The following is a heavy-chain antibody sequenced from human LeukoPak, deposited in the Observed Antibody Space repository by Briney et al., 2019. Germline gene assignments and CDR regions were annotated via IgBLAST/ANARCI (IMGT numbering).Heavy chain of an antibody. D-gene: IGHD6-19*01. CDR3: AKDLVAVAGTLPDY. Sequence: GGSLRLSCAASGFTFSSYAMSWVRQAPGKGLEWVSAISGSGGSTHYADSVKGRFTISRDNSKNTLYLQMNSLRAEDTAVYYCAKDLVAVAGTLPDYWGQGTLVTVSS. CDR1: GFTFSSYA. CDR2: ISGSGGST. J-gene: IGHJ4*02. V-gene: IGHV3-23*01.